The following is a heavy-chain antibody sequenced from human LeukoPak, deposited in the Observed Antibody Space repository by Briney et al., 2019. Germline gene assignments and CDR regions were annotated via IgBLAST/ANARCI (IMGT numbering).Heavy chain of an antibody. V-gene: IGHV4-59*01. D-gene: IGHD3-9*01. J-gene: IGHJ1*01. CDR3: AKDIYPYYDILTGHFQY. CDR2: IYNSGST. Sequence: SETLSLTCSVSGGSISTNYWSWIRQPPGKGLEWIGYIYNSGSTNYNPSLKSRVTISVETSKNQFSLKLNSVTAADTALYYCAKDIYPYYDILTGHFQYWGQGTLVTVSS. CDR1: GGSISTNY.